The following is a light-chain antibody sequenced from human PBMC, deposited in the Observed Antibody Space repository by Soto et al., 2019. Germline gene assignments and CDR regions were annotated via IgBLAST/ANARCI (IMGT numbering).Light chain of an antibody. J-gene: IGKJ1*01. CDR1: QSLHSNGISY. Sequence: LMVTQSPRSLSVTSGEPASMSCRASQSLHSNGISYLHWYLQKPGQSPQLLIYLGSTRASGVPDRFSGSGSGTDFTLTINNLQPEDFATYFCQQTFNVPPWTFGQGTKVDIK. V-gene: IGKV2-28*01. CDR2: LGS. CDR3: QQTFNVPPWT.